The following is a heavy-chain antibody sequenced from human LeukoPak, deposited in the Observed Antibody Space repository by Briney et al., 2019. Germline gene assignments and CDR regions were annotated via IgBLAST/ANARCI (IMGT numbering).Heavy chain of an antibody. Sequence: GGSLRLSCAASGFTFSTYAMNWLRQAPGKGLEWGSVISGGGGTTNYADSVKDRFSISRDNSKNTLFLLMNSLTDEDTAVYYCATPRDDRYFNMIFDHWGQGTLVTVSS. CDR2: ISGGGGTT. D-gene: IGHD3-16*01. J-gene: IGHJ4*02. V-gene: IGHV3-23*01. CDR3: ATPRDDRYFNMIFDH. CDR1: GFTFSTYA.